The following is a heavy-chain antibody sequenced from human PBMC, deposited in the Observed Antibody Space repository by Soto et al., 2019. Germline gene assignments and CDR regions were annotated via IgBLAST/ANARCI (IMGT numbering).Heavy chain of an antibody. CDR2: ISSSGSTI. J-gene: IGHJ6*03. Sequence: GGSLRLSCAASGFTFSDYYMSWIRQAPGKGLEWVSYISSSGSTIYYADSVKGRFTISRDNAKNSLYLQMNSLRAEDTAVYYCARDGGWYYGSGTSRSRRYYYYYMDVWGKGTTVTVSS. V-gene: IGHV3-11*01. CDR3: ARDGGWYYGSGTSRSRRYYYYYMDV. CDR1: GFTFSDYY. D-gene: IGHD3-10*01.